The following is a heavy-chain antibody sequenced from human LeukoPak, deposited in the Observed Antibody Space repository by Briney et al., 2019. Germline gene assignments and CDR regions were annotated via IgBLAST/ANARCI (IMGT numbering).Heavy chain of an antibody. V-gene: IGHV5-51*01. CDR3: ARGSSTWYFDY. D-gene: IGHD6-13*01. CDR2: IYTVDSDT. J-gene: IGHJ4*02. CDR1: GYIFTNYW. Sequence: GASLQISCKASGYIFTNYWIGWVRQLPGKGLEWMGIIYTVDSDTTYSPSFQGQVTISADKSISTAYLQLSSLRASDTAMYYCARGSSTWYFDYWGQGTLVTVSS.